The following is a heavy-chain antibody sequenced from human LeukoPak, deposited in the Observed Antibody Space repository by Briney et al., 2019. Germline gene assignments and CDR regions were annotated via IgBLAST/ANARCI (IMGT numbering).Heavy chain of an antibody. J-gene: IGHJ5*02. CDR3: ARDRYGEEGFDP. Sequence: ASVKVSCKTSGYTFTKYGIIWVRQAPGQGLEWMGRINPNSGGTNYAQKFQGRVTMTRDTSISTAYMELSRLRSDDTAVYYCARDRYGEEGFDPWGQGTLVTVSS. CDR1: GYTFTKYG. D-gene: IGHD4-17*01. CDR2: INPNSGGT. V-gene: IGHV1-2*06.